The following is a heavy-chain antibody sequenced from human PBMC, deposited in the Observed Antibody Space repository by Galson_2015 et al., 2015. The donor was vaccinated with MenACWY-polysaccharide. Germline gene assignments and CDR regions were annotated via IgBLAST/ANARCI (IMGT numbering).Heavy chain of an antibody. CDR1: GFSFSTYW. V-gene: IGHV3-74*01. CDR3: TKAGAKYCSGSSCNFNWFDP. J-gene: IGHJ5*02. D-gene: IGHD2-15*01. Sequence: SLRLSCAASGFSFSTYWMHWVRDAPGKGLVWVSRINADGSATGYADSVRGRFTISRDNAKNTLYLEMNSLRAEDTAVYYCTKAGAKYCSGSSCNFNWFDPWGQGTLVTVSS. CDR2: INADGSAT.